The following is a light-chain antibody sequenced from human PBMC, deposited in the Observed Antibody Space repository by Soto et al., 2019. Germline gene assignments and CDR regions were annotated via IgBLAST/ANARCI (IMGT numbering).Light chain of an antibody. CDR3: TSYAGGNNV. Sequence: QSALSQPPSASGSPGQSVSISCTGTSSDVGGYNYVSWYQQHPGKVPKLIIYEVNKRPSGVPDRFSGSKSDNTASLTVTGLQAEDEADCTSYAGGNNVFGTGTKVTVL. CDR1: SSDVGGYNY. CDR2: EVN. J-gene: IGLJ1*01. V-gene: IGLV2-8*01.